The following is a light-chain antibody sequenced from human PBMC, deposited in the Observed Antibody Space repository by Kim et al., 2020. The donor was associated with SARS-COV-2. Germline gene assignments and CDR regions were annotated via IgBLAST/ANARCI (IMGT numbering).Light chain of an antibody. J-gene: IGKJ2*01. Sequence: EIVMTQSPATLSVSPGERATLSCRASQSVSSNLAWYQQKPGQAPRLLIYGASTRATGIPARFSGSGSGTEFTLTISSLQSEDFEVYYCQQYNNWPYTFCQGAKLVI. CDR2: GAS. V-gene: IGKV3-15*01. CDR1: QSVSSN. CDR3: QQYNNWPYT.